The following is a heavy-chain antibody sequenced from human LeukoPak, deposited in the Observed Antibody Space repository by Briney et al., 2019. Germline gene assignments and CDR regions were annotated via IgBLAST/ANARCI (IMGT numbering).Heavy chain of an antibody. Sequence: SGGSLRLSCAASGFTFSSYAMSWVRQAPGKGLEWVSAISGSGGSTYYADSVKGRLTISRDNSKNTLYLQMNSLRAEDTAVYYCANDHPMVNYYDSSGYYPDYWGQGTLVTVSS. CDR1: GFTFSSYA. D-gene: IGHD3-22*01. J-gene: IGHJ4*02. CDR3: ANDHPMVNYYDSSGYYPDY. CDR2: ISGSGGST. V-gene: IGHV3-23*01.